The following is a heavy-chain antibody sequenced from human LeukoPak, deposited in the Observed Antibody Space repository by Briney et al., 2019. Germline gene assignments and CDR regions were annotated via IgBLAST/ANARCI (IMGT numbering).Heavy chain of an antibody. CDR3: ARGYDSSGYYKWTRSGLFDY. V-gene: IGHV4-34*01. CDR1: GGSFSGYY. D-gene: IGHD3-22*01. J-gene: IGHJ4*02. Sequence: NTSETLSLTCAVYGGSFSGYYWSWIRQPPGKGLEWIGEINHSGSTNYNPSLKSRVTISVDTSKNQFSLKLSSVTAADTAVYYCARGYDSSGYYKWTRSGLFDYWGRGTLVTVSS. CDR2: INHSGST.